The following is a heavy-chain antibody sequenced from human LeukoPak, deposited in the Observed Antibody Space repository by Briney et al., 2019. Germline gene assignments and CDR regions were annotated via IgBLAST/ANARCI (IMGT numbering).Heavy chain of an antibody. J-gene: IGHJ6*02. CDR1: GGTFSSYA. Sequence: ASVKVSYKASGGTFSSYAISWVRQAPGQALEWMGRIIPIFGIANYAQKFQGRVTITADKSTSTAYMELSSLRSEDTAVYYCARGIVATTEAPYYYGMDVWGQGTTVTVSS. D-gene: IGHD5-12*01. CDR3: ARGIVATTEAPYYYGMDV. V-gene: IGHV1-69*04. CDR2: IIPIFGIA.